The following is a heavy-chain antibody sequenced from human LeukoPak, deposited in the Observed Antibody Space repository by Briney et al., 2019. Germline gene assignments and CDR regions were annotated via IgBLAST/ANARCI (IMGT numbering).Heavy chain of an antibody. Sequence: SETLSLTCTVSGGSISSYYWSWIRQPPGKGLEWIGYIYYSGSTNYNPSLKSRVTISVDTSKNQFSLKLSSVTAADTAVYYCARVRSSSWYFDHWGQGTLVTVSS. J-gene: IGHJ4*02. D-gene: IGHD6-13*01. V-gene: IGHV4-59*01. CDR3: ARVRSSSWYFDH. CDR1: GGSISSYY. CDR2: IYYSGST.